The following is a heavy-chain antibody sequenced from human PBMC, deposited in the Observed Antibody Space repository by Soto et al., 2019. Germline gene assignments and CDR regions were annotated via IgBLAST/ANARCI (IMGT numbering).Heavy chain of an antibody. J-gene: IGHJ4*02. D-gene: IGHD1-26*01. CDR2: IYPGDSDT. V-gene: IGHV5-51*01. CDR1: GYSFSNYW. CDR3: ARRHSLYRNSVPSDYFDY. Sequence: PGESLKISCKGSGYSFSNYWIAWVRQMPGKGLEWMGIIYPGDSDTTYSPSFQGQVTISADKSISTAYLQWSSLKASDTAMYYCARRHSLYRNSVPSDYFDYWGQGTLVTVYS.